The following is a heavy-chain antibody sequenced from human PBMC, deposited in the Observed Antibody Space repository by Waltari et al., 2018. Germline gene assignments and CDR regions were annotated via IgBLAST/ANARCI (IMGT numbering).Heavy chain of an antibody. CDR1: DFNFSPGG. CDR3: ARDGREWSRDY. Sequence: EVKLVESGGGLVNPGGSLGLSCAASDFNFSPGGMTWVRQAPGKGLEWVAGISSSFKTNYRDSVKGRFSISRDNAKNAVYLIMNSLRAEDAAVYYCARDGREWSRDYWGQGTLVTVSS. J-gene: IGHJ4*02. V-gene: IGHV3-21*02. D-gene: IGHD2-8*01. CDR2: ISSSFKT.